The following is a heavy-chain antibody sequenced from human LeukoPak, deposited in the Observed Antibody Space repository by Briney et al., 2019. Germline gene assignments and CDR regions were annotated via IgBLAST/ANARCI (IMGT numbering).Heavy chain of an antibody. CDR1: GGSVSSGNFF. CDR2: IHYNGNT. J-gene: IGHJ4*02. D-gene: IGHD3-10*01. Sequence: SETLSLTCTVSGGSVSSGNFFWSWIRQPPGKGLEWIAYIHYNGNTKHNPSLKSRVTISVDTPRNQFSLRLTSVTAADTAVYYCARALRVKFDSWGQGTLVTVSS. CDR3: ARALRVKFDS. V-gene: IGHV4-61*01.